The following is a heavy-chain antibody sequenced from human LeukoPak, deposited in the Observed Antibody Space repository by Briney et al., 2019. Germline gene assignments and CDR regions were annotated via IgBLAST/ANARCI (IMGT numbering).Heavy chain of an antibody. CDR3: ARSTNYLDFDY. V-gene: IGHV3-53*01. Sequence: QSGGSLRLSCAASGFTFSSYAMSWVRQAPGKGLEWVSVIYSGGSTYYADSVKGRFTISRDNSKNTLYLQMNSLRAEDTAVYYCARSTNYLDFDYWGQGTLVTVSS. CDR1: GFTFSSYA. D-gene: IGHD1-7*01. CDR2: IYSGGST. J-gene: IGHJ4*02.